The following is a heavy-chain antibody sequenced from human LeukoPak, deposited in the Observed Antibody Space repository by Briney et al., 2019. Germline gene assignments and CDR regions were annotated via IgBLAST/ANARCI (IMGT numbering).Heavy chain of an antibody. J-gene: IGHJ4*02. Sequence: ASVKVSCKASGYTFTSYGISWVRQAPGQGLEWMGWISAYNGNTNYAQKFQGRVTMTRDTSTSTVYMELSSLRSEDTAVYYCARGGSYYAIIDYWGQGTLVTVSS. V-gene: IGHV1-18*01. CDR3: ARGGSYYAIIDY. D-gene: IGHD2-8*01. CDR1: GYTFTSYG. CDR2: ISAYNGNT.